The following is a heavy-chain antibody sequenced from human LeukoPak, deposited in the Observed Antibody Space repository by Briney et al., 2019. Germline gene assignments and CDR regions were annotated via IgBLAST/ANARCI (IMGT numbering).Heavy chain of an antibody. CDR3: ARDRPGTYFDY. D-gene: IGHD1-26*01. V-gene: IGHV4-61*02. CDR2: IYASGTT. Sequence: SQTLSLTCSVSGGSISSDSYYWTWIRQPAGKGLEWIGRIYASGTTNYNPSLKSRVTISLDMSKNHFSLKLSSVTAADTAIYYCARDRPGTYFDYWGQGTLVTVSS. J-gene: IGHJ4*02. CDR1: GGSISSDSYY.